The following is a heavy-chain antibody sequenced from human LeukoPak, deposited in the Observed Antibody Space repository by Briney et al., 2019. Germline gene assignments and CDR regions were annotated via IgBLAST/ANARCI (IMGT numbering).Heavy chain of an antibody. Sequence: GGSLRLSCAASGFTFSSYGMHWVRQAPGKGLEWVAVISYDGSNINYAESVKGRFTISRDNSKNTLYLQMNSLRAEDTAVYYCARDALGAAATDSYWGQGTLVTVSS. CDR3: ARDALGAAATDSY. J-gene: IGHJ4*02. V-gene: IGHV3-30*03. CDR1: GFTFSSYG. CDR2: ISYDGSNI. D-gene: IGHD6-13*01.